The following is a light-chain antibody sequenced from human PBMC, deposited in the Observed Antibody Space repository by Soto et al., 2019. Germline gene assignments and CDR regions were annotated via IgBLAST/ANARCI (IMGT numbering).Light chain of an antibody. CDR2: EVN. CDR3: SSYACINNLGV. Sequence: QSVLTQPPSASGSPGQSVTISCTGTSSDVGGYKYVSWYQQHPGKAPKLMIFEVNKRPSGVPDRFSGSKSGNTASLTVSGLQAEDEADYYCSSYACINNLGVFGTGTKVTVL. CDR1: SSDVGGYKY. V-gene: IGLV2-8*01. J-gene: IGLJ1*01.